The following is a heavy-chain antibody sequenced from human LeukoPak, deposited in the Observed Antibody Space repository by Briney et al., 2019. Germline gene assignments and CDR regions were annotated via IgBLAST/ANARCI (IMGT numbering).Heavy chain of an antibody. CDR2: SGSSSYI. CDR1: GFTFSSYS. D-gene: IGHD5-18*01. J-gene: IGHJ4*02. Sequence: GGSLRLSCAASGFTFSSYSMNWVRQAPGKGLEWVSISGSSSYIYYADSVKGRFTISRDNSKNTLFLQMGSLRDEDMAVYYCARGGGRNTAMVWALDYWGQGTLVTVSS. CDR3: ARGGGRNTAMVWALDY. V-gene: IGHV3-21*01.